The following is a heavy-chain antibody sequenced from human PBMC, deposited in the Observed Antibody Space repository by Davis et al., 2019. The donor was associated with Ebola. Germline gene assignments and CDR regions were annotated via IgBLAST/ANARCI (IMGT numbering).Heavy chain of an antibody. CDR3: ARPNGYYDFWSGSYYYYGMDV. D-gene: IGHD3-3*01. CDR1: GFTFGDYA. J-gene: IGHJ6*04. Sequence: PGGSLRLSCTASGFTFGDYAMSWVRQPPGKGLECVASVSSYSDKIYYADSVKGRFTASRDNAKNSLYLQMNSLRAEDTAVYYCARPNGYYDFWSGSYYYYGMDVWGKGTTVTVSS. V-gene: IGHV3-21*01. CDR2: VSSYSDKI.